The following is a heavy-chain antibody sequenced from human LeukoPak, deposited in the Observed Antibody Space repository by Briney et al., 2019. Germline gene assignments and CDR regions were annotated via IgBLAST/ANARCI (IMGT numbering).Heavy chain of an antibody. D-gene: IGHD4/OR15-4a*01. Sequence: GGSLRLSCAASGFTFSSYGMHWVRQAPGKGLEWVAVMWYDGSIKYYADSVKGRFTISRDNSKNTLYLQMDSLRAEDTAVYYCAKDGAASTYFDNWGPGTLVTVSS. CDR3: AKDGAASTYFDN. J-gene: IGHJ4*02. V-gene: IGHV3-33*06. CDR1: GFTFSSYG. CDR2: MWYDGSIK.